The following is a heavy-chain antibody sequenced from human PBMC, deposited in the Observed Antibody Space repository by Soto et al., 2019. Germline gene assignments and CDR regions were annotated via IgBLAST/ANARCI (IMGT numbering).Heavy chain of an antibody. Sequence: PGGSLRLSCAASGFTFSSYAMSWVRQAPGKGLEWVSAISGSGGSTYYADSVKGRFTISRDNSKNMLYLQMNSLRAEDTAVYYCAKCYDGLWSGSDNWGQGTLVTVSS. CDR3: AKCYDGLWSGSDN. J-gene: IGHJ4*02. V-gene: IGHV3-23*01. CDR2: ISGSGGST. CDR1: GFTFSSYA. D-gene: IGHD1-26*01.